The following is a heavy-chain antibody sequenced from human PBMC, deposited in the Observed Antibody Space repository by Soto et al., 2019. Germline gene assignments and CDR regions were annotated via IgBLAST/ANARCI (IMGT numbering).Heavy chain of an antibody. D-gene: IGHD1-1*01. CDR2: MNSDVSTT. J-gene: IGHJ6*02. V-gene: IGHV3-74*01. CDR3: VRDGYPAWVYGVDV. CDR1: GFSFSTYW. Sequence: GGSLRLSCAASGFSFSTYWLHWVRQAPGKGLVWFSRMNSDVSTTNYADSVKRRLTISRDNDRNTLYPQMNSLRAEDTAVYYCVRDGYPAWVYGVDVWGQGTTVTVSS.